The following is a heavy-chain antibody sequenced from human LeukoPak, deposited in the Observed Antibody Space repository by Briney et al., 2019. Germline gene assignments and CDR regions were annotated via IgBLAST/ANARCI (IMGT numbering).Heavy chain of an antibody. D-gene: IGHD6-19*01. CDR1: GFTLSSYA. J-gene: IGHJ3*02. Sequence: PGGSLRLSCVASGFTLSSYAVSWVRQAPGKGLQWVSSLGISGDYAWYAGSVKGRFTISRDNAKNTLYLQMNSLRAEDTAVYYCARGYSSGSDIWGQGTMVTVSS. CDR2: LGISGDYA. V-gene: IGHV3-21*01. CDR3: ARGYSSGSDI.